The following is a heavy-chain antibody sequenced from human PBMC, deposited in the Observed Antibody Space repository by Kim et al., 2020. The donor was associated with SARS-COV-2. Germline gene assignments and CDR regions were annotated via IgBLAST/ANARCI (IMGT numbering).Heavy chain of an antibody. V-gene: IGHV4-59*13. J-gene: IGHJ4*02. D-gene: IGHD6-19*01. CDR1: GGSISSYY. CDR3: ARGAEWTVD. Sequence: SETLSLTCSVSGGSISSYYWSWIRQPPGKGLEWIGYVYYSGITNYNPSLNSRVTMSVDTSKNQFSLKLSSVTAADTAIYYCARGAEWTVDWGQGTLVTVS. CDR2: VYYSGIT.